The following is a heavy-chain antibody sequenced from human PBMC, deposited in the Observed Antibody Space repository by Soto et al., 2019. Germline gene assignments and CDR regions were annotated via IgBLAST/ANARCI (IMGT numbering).Heavy chain of an antibody. D-gene: IGHD2-15*01. V-gene: IGHV1-3*01. Sequence: ASVKVSCKASGYTFTSYAMHWVRQAPGQRLEWMGWINAGNGNTKYSQKFQGRVTITRDTSASTAYMELSSLRSEDTAVYYCVSLGPGGSSFDYWGQGTLVTVSS. CDR2: INAGNGNT. CDR1: GYTFTSYA. CDR3: VSLGPGGSSFDY. J-gene: IGHJ4*02.